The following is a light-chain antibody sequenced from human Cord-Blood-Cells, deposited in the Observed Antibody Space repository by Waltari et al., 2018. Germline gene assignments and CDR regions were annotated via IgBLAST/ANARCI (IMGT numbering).Light chain of an antibody. CDR2: AAS. Sequence: DIQITQSPSSLSASVGGRVTITCRSGQSISSYLNWYQQKPGKPPQLLIYAASSLQIGVPSRFSGSGAGTAFTIPISSLQHADYATYYCQQSYSTPYSFGQGTKLEIK. V-gene: IGKV1-39*01. J-gene: IGKJ2*03. CDR1: QSISSY. CDR3: QQSYSTPYS.